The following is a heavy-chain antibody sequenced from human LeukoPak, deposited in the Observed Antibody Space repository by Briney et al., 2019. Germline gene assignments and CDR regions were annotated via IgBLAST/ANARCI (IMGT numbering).Heavy chain of an antibody. CDR1: GFISSSYW. Sequence: GGSLRLSCAASGFISSSYWMSWVRQAPGKGLEWVAVISYDGHNEYYGDSVKGRFTISRDNSKNTVFLQMNSLRAEDTAVYYCAKGVGYGGMDVWGQGTTVTVSS. D-gene: IGHD2-8*01. V-gene: IGHV3-30*18. J-gene: IGHJ6*02. CDR3: AKGVGYGGMDV. CDR2: ISYDGHNE.